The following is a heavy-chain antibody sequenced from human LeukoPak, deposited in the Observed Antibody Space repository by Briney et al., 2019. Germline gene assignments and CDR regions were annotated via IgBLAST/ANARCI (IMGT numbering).Heavy chain of an antibody. V-gene: IGHV1-46*01. Sequence: ASVKVSCKASGYTFTSYYMHWVRQAPGQGLEWMGIINPSGGSTSYAQKFQGRVTMTTDTSTSTAYMELRRLRSDDTAVYYCARVDHYVWGSSPDYWGQGTLVTVSS. CDR1: GYTFTSYY. J-gene: IGHJ4*02. CDR2: INPSGGST. D-gene: IGHD3-16*01. CDR3: ARVDHYVWGSSPDY.